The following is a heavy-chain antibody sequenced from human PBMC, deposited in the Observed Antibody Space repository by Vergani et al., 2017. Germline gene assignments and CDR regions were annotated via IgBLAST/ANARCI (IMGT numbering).Heavy chain of an antibody. CDR2: IWYDGSNK. D-gene: IGHD2-21*02. V-gene: IGHV3-33*01. CDR3: ARDESYCGGDCAPQPIFYYYVMDV. J-gene: IGHJ6*02. Sequence: QVQLVESGGGVVQPGRSLRLSCAASGFTFSSYGMHWVRQAPGKGLEWVAVIWYDGSNKYYADSVKGRFTLSRDNSKNTRYLQMNSLRAEDTAVYYCARDESYCGGDCAPQPIFYYYVMDVWGQGSTVTVSS. CDR1: GFTFSSYG.